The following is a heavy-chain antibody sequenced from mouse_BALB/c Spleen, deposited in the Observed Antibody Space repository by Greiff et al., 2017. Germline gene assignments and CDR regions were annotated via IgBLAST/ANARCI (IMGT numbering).Heavy chain of an antibody. Sequence: DVKLVESGGGLVQPGGSRKLSCAASGFTFSSFGMHWVRQAPEKGLEWVAYISSGSSTIYYADTVKGRFTISRDNPKNTLFLQMTSLRSEDTAMYYCARYDYDGDFDYWGQGTTLTVSS. D-gene: IGHD2-4*01. J-gene: IGHJ2*01. CDR3: ARYDYDGDFDY. V-gene: IGHV5-17*02. CDR2: ISSGSSTI. CDR1: GFTFSSFG.